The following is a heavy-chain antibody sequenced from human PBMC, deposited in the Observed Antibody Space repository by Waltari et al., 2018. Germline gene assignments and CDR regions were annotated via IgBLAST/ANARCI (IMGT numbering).Heavy chain of an antibody. D-gene: IGHD2-2*02. V-gene: IGHV3-30*02. CDR2: IWFDGSVK. J-gene: IGHJ4*02. Sequence: QVNLVESGGGVVQPGGSLRLSCATSGFTFSNFGMHWVRQAPGKGLEWVALIWFDGSVKFYADSVRGRFTISRDNSARTLYLDMDSLRLDDTAMYYCAKDAFGNTYLDFWGQGTLVTVSS. CDR3: AKDAFGNTYLDF. CDR1: GFTFSNFG.